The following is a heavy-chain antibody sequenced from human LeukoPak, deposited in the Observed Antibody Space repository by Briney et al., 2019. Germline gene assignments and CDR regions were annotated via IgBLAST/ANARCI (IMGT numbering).Heavy chain of an antibody. D-gene: IGHD6-19*01. CDR2: INQDGTEK. CDR3: ARDRAVAGLLDY. Sequence: PGGSLRLSCAASGFTFSTYFLTWVRQAPGKGLEWVANINQDGTEKQYVDSVKGRFTISRDNAKNSLYLQMNSLRVEDTAVYYCARDRAVAGLLDYWGQGTLVTVSS. J-gene: IGHJ4*02. CDR1: GFTFSTYF. V-gene: IGHV3-7*01.